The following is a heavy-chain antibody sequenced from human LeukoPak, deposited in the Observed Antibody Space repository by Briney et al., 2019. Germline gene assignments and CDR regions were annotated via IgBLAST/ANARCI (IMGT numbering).Heavy chain of an antibody. J-gene: IGHJ6*03. V-gene: IGHV3-66*02. Sequence: GGSLRLSCAASGFTVSSNYMSWVRQAPGKGLEWVSVIYAGGSTYYADSVKGRFTISRDNSKNTLYLQMNSLRTADTAVYYCARVRFYYYYMDVWGKGTTVTVSS. CDR1: GFTVSSNY. CDR2: IYAGGST. CDR3: ARVRFYYYYMDV.